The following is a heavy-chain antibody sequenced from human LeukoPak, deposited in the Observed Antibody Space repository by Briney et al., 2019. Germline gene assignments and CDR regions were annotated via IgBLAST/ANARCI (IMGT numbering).Heavy chain of an antibody. D-gene: IGHD5-12*01. CDR1: GYTFTGYY. CDR2: INPNSGGT. V-gene: IGHV1-2*02. CDR3: AREGIVATILPDY. J-gene: IGHJ4*02. Sequence: ASVKVSCKASGYTFTGYYMHWVRQAPGQGLEWMGWINPNSGGTNYAQKFQGRVTMTRDTSISTAYMELSRLRSDDTAVYYCAREGIVATILPDYWGQGTLVTVSS.